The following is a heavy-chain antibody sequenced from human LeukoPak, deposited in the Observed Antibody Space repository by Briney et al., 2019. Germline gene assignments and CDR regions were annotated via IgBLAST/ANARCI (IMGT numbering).Heavy chain of an antibody. V-gene: IGHV4-34*01. CDR3: VTYYYGSSAPKRNY. J-gene: IGHJ4*02. CDR1: GGSFSGYF. CDR2: ISHSGST. Sequence: SETLSLTCAVYGGSFSGYFWSWIRQPPGKGLEWIGEISHSGSTTYNPSLRSRVTISGDTSKKQFSLKLSSVTAADTAVYYCVTYYYGSSAPKRNYWGQGILVTVSS. D-gene: IGHD3-22*01.